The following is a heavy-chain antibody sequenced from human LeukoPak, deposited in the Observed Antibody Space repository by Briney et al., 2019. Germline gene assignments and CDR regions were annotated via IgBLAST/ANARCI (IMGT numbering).Heavy chain of an antibody. Sequence: GGSLRLSCGASGFTFSSYSMNWVRQAPGKGLEWVSYISSSSSTIYYADSVKGRFTISRDNAKNSLYLQMNSLRAEDTAVYYCAYTTVITAYWGQGTLVTVSS. CDR3: AYTTVITAY. J-gene: IGHJ4*02. D-gene: IGHD4-17*01. V-gene: IGHV3-48*01. CDR1: GFTFSSYS. CDR2: ISSSSSTI.